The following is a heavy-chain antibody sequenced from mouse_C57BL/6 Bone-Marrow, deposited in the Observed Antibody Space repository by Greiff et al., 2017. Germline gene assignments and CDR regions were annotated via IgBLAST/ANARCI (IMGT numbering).Heavy chain of an antibody. CDR1: GFSLSTFGMG. J-gene: IGHJ4*01. CDR3: APDSPKDAMDY. V-gene: IGHV8-8*01. CDR2: IWWDDDK. Sequence: QVTLKESGPGILQPSQTLSLTCSFSGFSLSTFGMGVGWIRQPSGKGLEWLAHIWWDDDKSYNPALKSRHTISKATAKNQVFLKIANVDTADTATYYCAPDSPKDAMDYWGQGTSVTVSS.